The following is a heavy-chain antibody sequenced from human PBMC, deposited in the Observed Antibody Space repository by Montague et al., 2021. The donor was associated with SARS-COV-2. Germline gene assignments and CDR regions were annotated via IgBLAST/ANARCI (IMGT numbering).Heavy chain of an antibody. D-gene: IGHD6-13*01. J-gene: IGHJ4*02. CDR1: GDSVSSNSAT. V-gene: IGHV6-1*01. Sequence: CAISGDSVSSNSATWNWIRQSPSRGLELLGRTYYRSMWKSDYAXXXKSSTAINPDTSKNQFSLQLSSVTPEDTALYYCVRGIEAAGSYDYWGQGTLVTVSS. CDR3: VRGIEAAGSYDY. CDR2: TYYRSMWKS.